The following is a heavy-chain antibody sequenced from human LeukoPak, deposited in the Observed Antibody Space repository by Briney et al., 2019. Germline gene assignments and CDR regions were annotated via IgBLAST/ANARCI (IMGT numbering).Heavy chain of an antibody. D-gene: IGHD5-18*01. CDR2: ISWNSGSI. CDR3: ARYTYKHDC. Sequence: GGSLRLSCAASGFTFDDYAMHWVRQAPGKGLEWVSGISWNSGSIGYADSVKGRFTISRDNAKNSLFLQMNNVRADDTAVYYCARYTYKHDCWGQGTLVTVSS. J-gene: IGHJ4*02. CDR1: GFTFDDYA. V-gene: IGHV3-9*01.